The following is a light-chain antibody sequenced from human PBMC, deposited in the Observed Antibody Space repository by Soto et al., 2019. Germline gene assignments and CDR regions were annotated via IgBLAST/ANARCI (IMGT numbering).Light chain of an antibody. V-gene: IGLV2-14*01. Sequence: QSVLTQPRSVSGSPGQSVTISCTGTSSDVGGYNYVSWYQQHPGKAPKLMIYDVSNRPSGVSNRFSGSKSGNTASLTISGLQAEDEADYYCSSYTSSSTLEGVVFGGGTKLTVL. CDR2: DVS. CDR3: SSYTSSSTLEGVV. J-gene: IGLJ2*01. CDR1: SSDVGGYNY.